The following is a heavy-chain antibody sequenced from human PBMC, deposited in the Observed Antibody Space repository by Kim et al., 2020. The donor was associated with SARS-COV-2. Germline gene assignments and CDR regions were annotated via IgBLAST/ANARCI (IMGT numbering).Heavy chain of an antibody. J-gene: IGHJ6*02. Sequence: GGSLRLSCAASGLSVSTYAMTWVRQAPGKGLEWVSAISAGDNTYYPDSVKGRFSISRDNSQNTIYLQINSLRAEDTATYFCSRALRGTSYYHYYYYPMDVWGQGTTVTVSS. CDR1: GLSVSTYA. D-gene: IGHD3-9*01. V-gene: IGHV3-23*01. CDR2: ISAGDNT. CDR3: SRALRGTSYYHYYYYPMDV.